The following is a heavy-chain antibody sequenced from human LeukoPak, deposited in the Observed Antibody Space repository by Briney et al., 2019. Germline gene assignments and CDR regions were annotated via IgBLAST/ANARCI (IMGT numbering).Heavy chain of an antibody. CDR1: GGSXSNYY. J-gene: IGHJ5*02. CDR2: XSASGST. V-gene: IGHV4-4*07. D-gene: IGHD3-22*01. Sequence: PSETLSLTCTVSGGSXSNYYWXWXXXXAGXXXXXXGXXSASGSTNYSPSXXSRVTMSVDTSKSQFSLRLNSVTAADTAVYYCARVYYYDSSGYYWFDPWGQGTLVTVSS. CDR3: ARVYYYDSSGYYWFDP.